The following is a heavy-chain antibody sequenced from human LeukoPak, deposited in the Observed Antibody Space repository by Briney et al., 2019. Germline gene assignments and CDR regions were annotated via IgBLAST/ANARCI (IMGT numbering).Heavy chain of an antibody. V-gene: IGHV4-34*01. J-gene: IGHJ6*02. CDR3: ARASFGWNYYYYYGMDV. CDR1: GGSFSGYY. CDR2: INHSGST. Sequence: SETLSLTCAVYGGSFSGYYWSWTRQPPGKGLEWIGEINHSGSTNYNPSLKSRVTISVDTSKNQFSLKLSSVTAADTAVYYCARASFGWNYYYYYGMDVWGQGTTVTVSS. D-gene: IGHD1-26*01.